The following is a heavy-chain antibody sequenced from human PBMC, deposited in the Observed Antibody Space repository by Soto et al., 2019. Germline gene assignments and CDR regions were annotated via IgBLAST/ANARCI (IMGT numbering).Heavy chain of an antibody. V-gene: IGHV1-18*01. CDR3: ARDPPPPDY. J-gene: IGHJ4*02. CDR1: GYTFASYA. Sequence: QVQLVQSGAEVKKPGASVKVSCKASGYTFASYAISWMRQAPGQGLEWMGWIXXXXXNTXXXXXXXXXXXXXTXTXXXXXXXXXXSLXSDDTAVYYCARDPPPPDYWGQGTLVTVSS. CDR2: IXXXXXNT.